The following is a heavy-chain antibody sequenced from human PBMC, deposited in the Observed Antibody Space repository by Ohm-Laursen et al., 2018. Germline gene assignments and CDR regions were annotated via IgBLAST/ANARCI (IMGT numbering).Heavy chain of an antibody. J-gene: IGHJ5*02. D-gene: IGHD4-17*01. CDR2: INHSGST. V-gene: IGHV4-34*01. CDR3: ARDYGDRNWFDP. Sequence: TLSLTCAVYGGSFSGYCWSWIRQPPGKGLEWIGEINHSGSTNYNPSLKSRVTMSLHTSTNQFSLKLNSVTAADTAVYYCARDYGDRNWFDPWGQGTLVTVSS. CDR1: GGSFSGYC.